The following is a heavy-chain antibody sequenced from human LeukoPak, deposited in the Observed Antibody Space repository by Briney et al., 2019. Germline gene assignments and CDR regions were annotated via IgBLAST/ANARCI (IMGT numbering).Heavy chain of an antibody. CDR3: AKVATWTYFDS. D-gene: IGHD3/OR15-3a*01. CDR2: IDDRAETT. V-gene: IGHV3-23*01. Sequence: PGGSLRLSCAASGFTFRSSAMSWVRPAPGKGLGWVSAIDDRAETTYYADSVKGRFTISRDNSKNTLYLQLTSLRVDDTAVYYCAKVATWTYFDSWGRGTLVTVSS. J-gene: IGHJ4*02. CDR1: GFTFRSSA.